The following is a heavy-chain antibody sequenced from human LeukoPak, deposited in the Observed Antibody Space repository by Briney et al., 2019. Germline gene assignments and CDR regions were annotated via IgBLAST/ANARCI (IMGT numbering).Heavy chain of an antibody. V-gene: IGHV3-48*02. CDR2: ISTSSATI. D-gene: IGHD3-10*01. J-gene: IGHJ3*02. CDR3: AVTSYYYGSGSGI. CDR1: GFTFSTYN. Sequence: PGGSLRLSCAASGFTFSTYNMDWVREAPGKGLEWISYISTSSATIYYADSVKGRFTISRDNAKNSLYLQMNSLRDEDTAVYYCAVTSYYYGSGSGIWGQGTMVTVSS.